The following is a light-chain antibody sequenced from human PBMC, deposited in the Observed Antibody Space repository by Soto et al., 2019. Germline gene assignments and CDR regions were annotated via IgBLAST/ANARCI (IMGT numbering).Light chain of an antibody. CDR3: QHYNSYSEA. CDR2: KAS. J-gene: IGKJ1*01. V-gene: IGKV1-5*03. Sequence: DIQMTQSPSTLSGSVGDRVTITCRASQTISSWLAWYQQKPGKAPKLLIYKASTLKSGVTSRFSGSGSGTEFTLTISSLQPDACATYYCQHYNSYSEAFGQGTKVELK. CDR1: QTISSW.